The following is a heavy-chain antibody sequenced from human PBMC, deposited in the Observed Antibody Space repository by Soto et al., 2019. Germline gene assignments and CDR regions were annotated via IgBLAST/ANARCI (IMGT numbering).Heavy chain of an antibody. Sequence: QVQLVESGGGVVQPGRSLRLSCAASGFTFSSYGMHWVRQAPGKGLEWVAVIWYDGSNKYYADSVKGRFTISRDNSKTTLYLRMNSLRAEDTAVYYCARAIGDTPNYYYYGMNVWGQGTTVTVSS. D-gene: IGHD2-21*02. CDR2: IWYDGSNK. CDR3: ARAIGDTPNYYYYGMNV. J-gene: IGHJ6*01. V-gene: IGHV3-33*01. CDR1: GFTFSSYG.